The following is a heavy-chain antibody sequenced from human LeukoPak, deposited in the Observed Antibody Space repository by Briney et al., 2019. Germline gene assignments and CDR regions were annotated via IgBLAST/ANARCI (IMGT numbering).Heavy chain of an antibody. J-gene: IGHJ2*01. CDR2: IYYIGGA. CDR1: GCSISDYY. V-gene: IGHV4-59*08. Sequence: SETLSLTCTVSGCSISDYYWGWLWQAPGKGLEWIGYIYYIGGANYNPSLMSRVSISLDTSKNLFSLKLSSVTAANTAVCYCARSEGRFFDLWGRGTLVTVSS. CDR3: ARSEGRFFDL.